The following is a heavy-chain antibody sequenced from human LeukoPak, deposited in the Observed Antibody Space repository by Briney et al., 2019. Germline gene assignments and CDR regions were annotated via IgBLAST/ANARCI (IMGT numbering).Heavy chain of an antibody. D-gene: IGHD3-22*01. CDR2: THYSGNT. Sequence: SETLSLTCTVSGGSISSSSYYWGWIRQPPGKGLEWIGSTHYSGNTYYNPSLKSRVTISVDTSKNQFSLKLSSVTAADTAVYYCARTYYDSSDIYAFDIRGQGTMVTVSS. V-gene: IGHV4-39*01. CDR1: GGSISSSSYY. CDR3: ARTYYDSSDIYAFDI. J-gene: IGHJ3*02.